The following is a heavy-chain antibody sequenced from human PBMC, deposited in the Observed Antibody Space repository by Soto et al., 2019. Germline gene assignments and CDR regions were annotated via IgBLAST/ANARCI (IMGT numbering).Heavy chain of an antibody. CDR2: ISGSGTGT. Sequence: GGSLRLSCAASGFTFSSYALNWVRQAPGKGLEWVAEISGSGTGTYYAPSVKGRFIISSDSSKNTSYLRMYSLRAEDTAMYYCAKSLSALFSLGDFKYWGQGALVTVSS. D-gene: IGHD2-21*01. CDR3: AKSLSALFSLGDFKY. V-gene: IGHV3-23*01. J-gene: IGHJ4*02. CDR1: GFTFSSYA.